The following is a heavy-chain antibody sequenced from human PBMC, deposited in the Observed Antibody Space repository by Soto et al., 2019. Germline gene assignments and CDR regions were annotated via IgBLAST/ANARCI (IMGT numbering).Heavy chain of an antibody. Sequence: GGSLRLSCAASGFTFSSYSMNWVRQAPGKGLEWVSSISSSSSYIYYADSVKGRFTISRDNAKNSLYLQMNSLRAEDTAVYYCARAICSSTSCYFSDYFYYYYYGMDVWGQGTTVTVS. V-gene: IGHV3-21*01. CDR1: GFTFSSYS. CDR3: ARAICSSTSCYFSDYFYYYYYGMDV. J-gene: IGHJ6*02. D-gene: IGHD2-2*01. CDR2: ISSSSSYI.